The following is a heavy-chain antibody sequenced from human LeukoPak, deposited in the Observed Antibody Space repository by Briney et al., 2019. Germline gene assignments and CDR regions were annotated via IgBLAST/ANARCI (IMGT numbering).Heavy chain of an antibody. V-gene: IGHV1-8*01. CDR2: MNPNSGNT. J-gene: IGHJ5*02. Sequence: GASVKVSCKASGYTFTSYDINWVRQATGQGLEWMGWMNPNSGNTGYAQKFQGRVTMTRNTSISTAYMELSSLRSEDTAVYYCAIFGYCSSTSCYKTWFDPWGQGTLVTVSS. CDR3: AIFGYCSSTSCYKTWFDP. D-gene: IGHD2-2*02. CDR1: GYTFTSYD.